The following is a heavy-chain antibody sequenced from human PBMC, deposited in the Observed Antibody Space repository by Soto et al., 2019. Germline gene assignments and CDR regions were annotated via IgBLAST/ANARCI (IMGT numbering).Heavy chain of an antibody. CDR2: IWYDGSNK. CDR1: GFTFSSYG. CDR3: ARDFPPTVFDY. Sequence: QVQLVESGGGVVQPGRSLRLSCAASGFTFSSYGMHWVRQAPGKGLEWVAVIWYDGSNKYYADSVKGRFTISRDNSKNTLYLQMNSLRAEDTAVYYCARDFPPTVFDYWGQGTLVTVSA. J-gene: IGHJ4*02. V-gene: IGHV3-33*01.